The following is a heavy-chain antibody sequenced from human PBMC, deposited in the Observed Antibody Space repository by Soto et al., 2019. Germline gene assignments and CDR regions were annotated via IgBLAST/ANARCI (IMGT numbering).Heavy chain of an antibody. J-gene: IGHJ4*02. V-gene: IGHV2-5*01. D-gene: IGHD3-16*01. CDR3: AHSPWGAAPDY. Sequence: QITLKESGPTLVKPTQTLTLTCTFSGFSLSARGVGVGWIRQPPGKALEWLALIYWSDDKRYTPSLKSRLTITKDTSKHQVVLTMTNMDPVHTATYYCAHSPWGAAPDYWGQGTQVTDS. CDR1: GFSLSARGVG. CDR2: IYWSDDK.